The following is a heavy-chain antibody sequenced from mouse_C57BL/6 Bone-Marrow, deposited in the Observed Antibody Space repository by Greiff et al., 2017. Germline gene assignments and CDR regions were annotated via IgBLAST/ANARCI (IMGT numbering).Heavy chain of an antibody. V-gene: IGHV5-15*04. D-gene: IGHD2-3*01. CDR3: AMEGVVGYYPAWFAY. Sequence: EVKLVESGGGLVQPGGSLKLSCAASGFTFSDYGMAWVRQAPRKGPEWVAFISNLAYSIYYADTVTGRFTISRENAKNTLYLEMSSLRSEDTAMYYFAMEGVVGYYPAWFAYWGQGTLVTVSA. J-gene: IGHJ3*01. CDR2: ISNLAYSI. CDR1: GFTFSDYG.